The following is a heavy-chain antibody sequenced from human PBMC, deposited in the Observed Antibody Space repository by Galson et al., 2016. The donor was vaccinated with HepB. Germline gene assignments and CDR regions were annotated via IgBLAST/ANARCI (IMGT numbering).Heavy chain of an antibody. J-gene: IGHJ4*02. CDR3: ARFIFSSGSFDS. CDR2: ITRDRNT. V-gene: IGHV3-21*05. Sequence: SLRLSCAASGFTFSSYNMNWVRQAPGKGLEWLSHITRDRNTYYADSVKGRFTTSRDNAKNSLHLQMNSLRAEDTAICHCARFIFSSGSFDSWGVGTLVIVSS. CDR1: GFTFSSYN. D-gene: IGHD6-19*01.